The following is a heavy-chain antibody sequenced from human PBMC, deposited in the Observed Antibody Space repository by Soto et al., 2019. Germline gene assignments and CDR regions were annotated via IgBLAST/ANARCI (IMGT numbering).Heavy chain of an antibody. CDR3: AGGFSDYGDYD. J-gene: IGHJ4*02. D-gene: IGHD4-17*01. CDR2: ISAYNRNT. V-gene: IGHV1-18*01. CDR1: GFTFTSYG. Sequence: QVQLVQSGAEVKKPGASVTVSCKASGFTFTSYGFNWVRQAPGQGLEWMGWISAYNRNTIYAQKLRGRVTMTTDTSTSTVYMELRSLRPDDTAVYYCAGGFSDYGDYDWGQGTLVTVS.